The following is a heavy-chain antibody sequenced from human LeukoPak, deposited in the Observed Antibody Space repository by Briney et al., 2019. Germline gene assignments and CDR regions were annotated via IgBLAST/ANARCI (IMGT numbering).Heavy chain of an antibody. CDR3: ARDPHDYIGP. V-gene: IGHV3-21*01. CDR1: GFTFSSYS. CDR2: ISSSSSYI. J-gene: IGHJ5*02. Sequence: GGSLRLSCAASGFTFSSYSMNWVRQAPGKGLEGVSSISSSSSYIYYADSVKGRFTISRDNAKNSLYLQMNSLRAEDTAVYYCARDPHDYIGPWGQGTLVTVSS. D-gene: IGHD4-11*01.